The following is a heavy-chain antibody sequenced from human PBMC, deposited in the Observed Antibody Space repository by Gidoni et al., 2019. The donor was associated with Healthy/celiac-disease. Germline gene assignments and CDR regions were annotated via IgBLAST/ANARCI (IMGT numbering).Heavy chain of an antibody. CDR2: ISASGGST. V-gene: IGHV3-23*01. Sequence: EVQLLESGGGLVQPGGSLRLSCAASGFIFRNSAMSWVRQAPGKGLECVSGISASGGSTYYADSVKGRFTISRDNSKNTLSLQMNSLRAEDTAVYYCAKGGSGYSYDYWGQGTLVTVSS. CDR1: GFIFRNSA. D-gene: IGHD5-18*01. J-gene: IGHJ4*02. CDR3: AKGGSGYSYDY.